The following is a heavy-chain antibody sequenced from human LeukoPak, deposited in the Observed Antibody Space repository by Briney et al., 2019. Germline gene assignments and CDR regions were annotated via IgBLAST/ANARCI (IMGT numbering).Heavy chain of an antibody. J-gene: IGHJ5*02. Sequence: ASVKVSCKASGYTFTSYYMHWVRQAPGQGLEWMGIINPSGGSTSYAQKFQGRVTMTRDTSTSTVYMELSSLRSEDTAVYYCARGRSSRRGLDWFDPWGQGTLVTVSS. CDR3: ARGRSSRRGLDWFDP. V-gene: IGHV1-46*01. CDR1: GYTFTSYY. CDR2: INPSGGST. D-gene: IGHD6-13*01.